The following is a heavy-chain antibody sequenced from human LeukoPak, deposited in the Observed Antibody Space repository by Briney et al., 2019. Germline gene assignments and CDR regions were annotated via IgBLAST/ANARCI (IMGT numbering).Heavy chain of an antibody. CDR1: GFTFSNYW. CDR2: IKQDRSEK. V-gene: IGHV3-7*01. CDR3: ARRSAAYSYDSSGYSPVYYFDY. D-gene: IGHD3-22*01. J-gene: IGHJ4*02. Sequence: TGGSLRLSCAASGFTFSNYWMSWVRQAPGKGLEWVANIKQDRSEKYYVDSVKGRFTISRDNAKNSLYLQMNSLRAEDTAVYYCARRSAAYSYDSSGYSPVYYFDYWGQGTLVTVSS.